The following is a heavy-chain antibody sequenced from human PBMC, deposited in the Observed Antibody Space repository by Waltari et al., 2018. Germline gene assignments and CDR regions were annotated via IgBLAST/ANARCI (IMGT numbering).Heavy chain of an antibody. Sequence: QVQLVESGGGVVQPGGSLRLACAASGFPFSSYAMHWVRQAPGKGLEWVAVISYDGSNKYYADSVKGRFTISRDNSKNTLYLQMNSLRAEDTAVYYCARDGHAVTSAAFDYWGQGTLVTVSS. J-gene: IGHJ4*02. V-gene: IGHV3-30-3*01. D-gene: IGHD4-17*01. CDR3: ARDGHAVTSAAFDY. CDR1: GFPFSSYA. CDR2: ISYDGSNK.